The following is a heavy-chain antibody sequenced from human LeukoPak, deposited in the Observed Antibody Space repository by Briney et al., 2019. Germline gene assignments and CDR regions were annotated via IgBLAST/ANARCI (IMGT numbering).Heavy chain of an antibody. CDR2: ISSSSSYI. CDR3: ARVRSGSSYYYYYMDV. D-gene: IGHD6-13*01. CDR1: GFTFTSHA. Sequence: PGGSLRLSCATSGFTFTSHAMTWVRQAPGKGLEWVSSISSSSSYIYYADSVKGRFTISRDNAKNSLYLQMNSLRAEDTAVYYCARVRSGSSYYYYYMDVWGKGTTVTVSS. J-gene: IGHJ6*03. V-gene: IGHV3-21*01.